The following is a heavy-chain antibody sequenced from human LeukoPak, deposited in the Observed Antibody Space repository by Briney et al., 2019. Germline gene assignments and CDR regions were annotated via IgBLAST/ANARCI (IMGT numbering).Heavy chain of an antibody. Sequence: GESLKISCKGSGYSFTSYWIGWVRQMPGKGLEWMGIIYPGDSDTRYSPSFQGQVTISADKSISTAYLQWSSLKASDTAMYYCARTYYYDSSGYLPTGWFDPWGQGTLVTVSS. CDR1: GYSFTSYW. V-gene: IGHV5-51*01. J-gene: IGHJ5*02. CDR3: ARTYYYDSSGYLPTGWFDP. CDR2: IYPGDSDT. D-gene: IGHD3-22*01.